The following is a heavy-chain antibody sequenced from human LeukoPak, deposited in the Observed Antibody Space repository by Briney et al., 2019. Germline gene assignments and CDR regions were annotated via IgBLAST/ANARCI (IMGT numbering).Heavy chain of an antibody. CDR2: INPNSGGT. CDR1: GYTFTGYY. J-gene: IGHJ4*02. D-gene: IGHD5-12*01. CDR3: ARVMVVATIDY. V-gene: IGHV1-2*02. Sequence: ASVKVSCKASGYTFTGYYMHWVRQAPGQGHEWMGWINPNSGGTSYAQKFQGRVTMTRDTSISTAYMELSRLRSDDTAVYYCARVMVVATIDYWGQGTLVTVSS.